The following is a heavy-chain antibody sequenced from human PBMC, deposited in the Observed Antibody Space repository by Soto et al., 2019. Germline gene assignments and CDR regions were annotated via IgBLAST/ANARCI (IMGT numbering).Heavy chain of an antibody. J-gene: IGHJ6*02. CDR2: VIPILGIA. D-gene: IGHD5-18*01. CDR3: ARDDVDTAMPYGMDV. CDR1: GGTFSSYT. Sequence: SVKVSCKASGGTFSSYTISWVRQAPGQGLEWMGRVIPILGIANYAQKFQGRVTITADKSTSTAYMELSSLRSEDTAVYYCARDDVDTAMPYGMDVWGQGTTVTVSS. V-gene: IGHV1-69*04.